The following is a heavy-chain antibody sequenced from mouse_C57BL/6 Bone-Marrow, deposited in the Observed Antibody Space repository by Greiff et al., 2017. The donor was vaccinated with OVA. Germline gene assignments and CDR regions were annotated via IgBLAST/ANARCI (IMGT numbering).Heavy chain of an antibody. J-gene: IGHJ2*01. D-gene: IGHD2-1*01. CDR3: ARHYGNQYYFDY. Sequence: EVHLVESGGGLVKPGGSLKLSCAASGFTFSSYAMSWVRQTPEKRLEWVATISDGGSYTYYPDNVKGRFTISRDNAKNNLYLQMSHLKSEDTAMYYCARHYGNQYYFDYWGQGTTRTVSS. CDR2: ISDGGSYT. CDR1: GFTFSSYA. V-gene: IGHV5-4*01.